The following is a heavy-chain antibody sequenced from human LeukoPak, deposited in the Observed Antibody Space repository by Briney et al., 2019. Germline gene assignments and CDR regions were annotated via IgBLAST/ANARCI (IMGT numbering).Heavy chain of an antibody. J-gene: IGHJ4*02. V-gene: IGHV3-21*01. CDR3: ARAHNWEYGSFDF. Sequence: GGSLRLSCAASGFTFSSYAMTWVRQAPGKGLEWVSCISSSSYIYYADSVKGRFTISRDNAKNSLYLQMDSLRAEDTAVYYCARAHNWEYGSFDFWGQGTLVTVSS. CDR1: GFTFSSYA. CDR2: ISSSSYI. D-gene: IGHD1-20*01.